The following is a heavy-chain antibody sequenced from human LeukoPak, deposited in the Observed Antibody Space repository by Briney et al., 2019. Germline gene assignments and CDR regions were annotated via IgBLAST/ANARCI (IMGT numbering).Heavy chain of an antibody. J-gene: IGHJ4*02. CDR2: INPSSGGT. V-gene: IGHV1-2*02. CDR1: GYTFTGYY. CDR3: ARSYRGRRFDY. D-gene: IGHD2-21*01. Sequence: GASVTVSCKASGYTFTGYYVHWVRQAPGQGLEWMGWINPSSGGTNYAQKFQGRVTMTRDTSISAAYLELSRLRSDDTAVYYCARSYRGRRFDYWGQGTLVTVSS.